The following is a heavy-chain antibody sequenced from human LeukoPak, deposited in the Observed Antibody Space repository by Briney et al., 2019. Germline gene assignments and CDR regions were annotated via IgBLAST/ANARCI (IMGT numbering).Heavy chain of an antibody. CDR3: ARDIVVVPAAIRGPHWFDP. CDR2: IKQDGSEK. CDR1: GFTFSSYA. V-gene: IGHV3-7*01. J-gene: IGHJ5*02. D-gene: IGHD2-2*02. Sequence: PGGSLRLSCAASGFTFSSYAMSWVRQAPGKGLEWVANIKQDGSEKYYVDSVKGRFTISRDSAKNSLYLQMNSLRAEDTAVYYCARDIVVVPAAIRGPHWFDPWGQGTLVTVSS.